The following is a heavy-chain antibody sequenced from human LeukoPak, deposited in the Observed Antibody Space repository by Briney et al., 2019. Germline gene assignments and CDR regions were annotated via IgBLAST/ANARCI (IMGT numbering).Heavy chain of an antibody. CDR1: GFTVSGNY. D-gene: IGHD4-11*01. CDR2: INWNGGST. V-gene: IGHV3-20*04. Sequence: GGSLRLSCAVSGFTVSGNYMSWVRQAPGKGLEWVSGINWNGGSTGYADSVKGRFTISRDNAKNSLYLQMNSLRAEDTALYYCARDRHYDYSNSLSYWGQGTLVTVSS. J-gene: IGHJ4*02. CDR3: ARDRHYDYSNSLSY.